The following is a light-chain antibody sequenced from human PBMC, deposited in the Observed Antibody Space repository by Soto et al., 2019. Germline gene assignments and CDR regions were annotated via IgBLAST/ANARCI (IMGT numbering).Light chain of an antibody. Sequence: EIVLTQSPATLSLSPGERATLSCRASQSVSSYLAWYQQKPGQAPRLLIYDASNRATGIPARFSGSGSGTDVTLTIISLEPEDFAVYYCQQRSNWPPWTFGQGTKVAIK. CDR1: QSVSSY. CDR3: QQRSNWPPWT. CDR2: DAS. V-gene: IGKV3-11*01. J-gene: IGKJ1*01.